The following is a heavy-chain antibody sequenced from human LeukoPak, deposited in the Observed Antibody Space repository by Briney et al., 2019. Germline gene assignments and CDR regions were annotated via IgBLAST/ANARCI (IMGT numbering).Heavy chain of an antibody. Sequence: GGSLRLSCAASGFTFNYYAMSWVRQAPGKGLEWVSAISDSGGNTYYADSVKGRFTISRDNSKNTLYLQMNSLRAEDTAVYYCAKGDSGSYLGDYWGQGTLVTVSS. CDR1: GFTFNYYA. CDR2: ISDSGGNT. D-gene: IGHD1-26*01. J-gene: IGHJ4*02. CDR3: AKGDSGSYLGDY. V-gene: IGHV3-23*01.